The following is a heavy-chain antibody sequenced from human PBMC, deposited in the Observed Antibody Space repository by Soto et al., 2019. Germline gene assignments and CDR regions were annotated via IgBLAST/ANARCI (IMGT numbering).Heavy chain of an antibody. CDR1: GFTFSSYG. D-gene: IGHD3-22*01. CDR3: AKDRHVANYDTSGLFDY. V-gene: IGHV3-30*18. Sequence: QVQLVESGGGVVQPGRSLRLSCAVSGFTFSSYGMHWVRQAPGKGLEWVAVIAYDGSNKYYADSVKGRFTISRDNSKNTLYLQRNSLRAEDTAVYYCAKDRHVANYDTSGLFDYWGQGTLVTVSS. J-gene: IGHJ4*02. CDR2: IAYDGSNK.